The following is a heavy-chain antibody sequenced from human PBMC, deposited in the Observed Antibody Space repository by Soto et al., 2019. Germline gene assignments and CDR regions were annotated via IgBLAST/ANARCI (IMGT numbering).Heavy chain of an antibody. Sequence: GGSLRLSCAASGFTFSGYSMNWVRQAPGKGLEWVSSISSSSSYIYYADSVKGRFTISRDNAKNSLYLQMNSLRAEDMAVYYCARSLRFLEWLLYFDAFDIWGQGTMVTVSS. D-gene: IGHD3-3*01. J-gene: IGHJ3*02. CDR3: ARSLRFLEWLLYFDAFDI. V-gene: IGHV3-21*01. CDR2: ISSSSSYI. CDR1: GFTFSGYS.